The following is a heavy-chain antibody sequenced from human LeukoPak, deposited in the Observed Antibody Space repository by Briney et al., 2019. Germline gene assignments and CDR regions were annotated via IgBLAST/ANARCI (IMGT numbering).Heavy chain of an antibody. CDR1: GYTFIDYY. Sequence: ASVKVSCKSSGYTFIDYYIHWVRQAPGQGLEWMGWINPNSGATKYAQKFQGRVSMTRDASINTAYMDLTNLRSDDTAIFYCARVKKLMPEFEFWGQGTLVTVSS. V-gene: IGHV1-2*02. J-gene: IGHJ4*02. CDR2: INPNSGAT. D-gene: IGHD2-2*01. CDR3: ARVKKLMPEFEF.